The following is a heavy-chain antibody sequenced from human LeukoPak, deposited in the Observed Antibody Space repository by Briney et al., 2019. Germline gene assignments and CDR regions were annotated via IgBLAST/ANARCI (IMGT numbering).Heavy chain of an antibody. CDR3: ARGSSGYYSGGFDY. D-gene: IGHD3-22*01. CDR1: GFTFSSYW. CDR2: IKQDGSEK. V-gene: IGHV3-7*01. J-gene: IGHJ4*02. Sequence: GGSLRLSCAASGFTFSSYWMSWVRQAPGKGLERVANIKQDGSEKYYVDSVKGRFTISRDNAKNSLYLQMNSLRAEDTAVYYCARGSSGYYSGGFDYWGQGTLVTVSS.